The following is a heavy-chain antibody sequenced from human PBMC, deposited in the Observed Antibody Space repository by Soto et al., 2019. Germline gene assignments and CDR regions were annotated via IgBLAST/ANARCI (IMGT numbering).Heavy chain of an antibody. CDR3: ARAGEVGATAFDI. CDR2: IYYSGST. CDR1: GGSISGYY. V-gene: IGHV4-59*08. D-gene: IGHD1-26*01. Sequence: SETLSLTCTVSGGSISGYYWSWLRQPPGKGLEWIGCIYYSGSTYYNPSLKSRVTISVDTSKNQFSLKLSSVTAADTAVYYCARAGEVGATAFDIWGQGTMVTVSS. J-gene: IGHJ3*02.